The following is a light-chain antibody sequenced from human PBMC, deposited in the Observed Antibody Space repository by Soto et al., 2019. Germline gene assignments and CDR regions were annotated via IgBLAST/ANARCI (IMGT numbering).Light chain of an antibody. CDR1: SSDVGGYKY. CDR2: GVT. J-gene: IGLJ2*01. Sequence: QSALTQPASVSGSPGQSSTISCTGTSSDVGGYKYVSWYQQHPGKAPKLMTYGVTYRPSGVSNRFSGSKSGNTASLTISGLQAEDEGDYYCSSYTSISTVVFGGGTKLTVL. V-gene: IGLV2-14*03. CDR3: SSYTSISTVV.